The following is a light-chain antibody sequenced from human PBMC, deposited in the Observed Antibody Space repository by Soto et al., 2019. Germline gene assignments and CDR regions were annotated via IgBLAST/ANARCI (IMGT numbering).Light chain of an antibody. CDR2: GAF. V-gene: IGKV3-15*01. CDR3: QQYSNWTKT. J-gene: IGKJ1*01. Sequence: DTVMTQSPATLSVSPGERVTLSCMTSHSVNSHVAWYQQKPGQAPRLLIFGAFTRAAGVPARFSGSGSGTECTLTISSLQSEDAAVYFCQQYSNWTKTLGQGTKVDIK. CDR1: HSVNSH.